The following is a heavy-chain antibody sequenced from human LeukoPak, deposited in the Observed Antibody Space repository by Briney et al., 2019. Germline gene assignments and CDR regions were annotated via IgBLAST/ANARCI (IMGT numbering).Heavy chain of an antibody. CDR1: GFTFTTYW. V-gene: IGHV3-7*01. D-gene: IGHD5-24*01. CDR2: VKQDGSEK. J-gene: IGHJ4*02. CDR3: ARGDGYHRL. Sequence: GGSLRLSCAASGFTFTTYWMTWVRQVPGKGLEWVAKVKQDGSEKYYVDSVKGRFTISRDNAKNSLSLQMNSLRVEDTAVYFCARGDGYHRLWGQGTLVTVSS.